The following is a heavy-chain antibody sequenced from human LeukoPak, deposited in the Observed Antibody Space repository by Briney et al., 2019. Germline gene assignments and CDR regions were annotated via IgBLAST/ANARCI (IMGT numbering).Heavy chain of an antibody. D-gene: IGHD4-11*01. J-gene: IGHJ6*03. Sequence: GESLKISCKGSGYSFTSYWIGWVRQMPGKGLEWMGIIYPGDSDTRYSPSFQGQVTISADKSISTAYLQWSSLKASDTAMYYCARHIDDDYSNYEGYYYMDVWGKGTTVTVSS. V-gene: IGHV5-51*01. CDR3: ARHIDDDYSNYEGYYYMDV. CDR1: GYSFTSYW. CDR2: IYPGDSDT.